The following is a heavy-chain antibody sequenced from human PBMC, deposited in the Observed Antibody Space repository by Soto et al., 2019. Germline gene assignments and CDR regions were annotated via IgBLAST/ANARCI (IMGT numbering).Heavy chain of an antibody. Sequence: EVQLVESGGGLVKPGGSLRLSCAASGLTVSNAWVNWVRQAPGKGLEWVGRIRSSGNGGTTDYAAPVQGRFTISRDNSKNTLFLHMNSLKTEDTGVYYCTTGGRYTAYWGQGTLVTVSS. CDR3: TTGGRYTAY. J-gene: IGHJ4*02. V-gene: IGHV3-15*07. D-gene: IGHD3-9*01. CDR2: IRSSGNGGTT. CDR1: GLTVSNAW.